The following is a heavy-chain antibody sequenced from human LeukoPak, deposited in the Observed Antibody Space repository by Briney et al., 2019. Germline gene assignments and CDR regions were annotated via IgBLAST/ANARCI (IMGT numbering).Heavy chain of an antibody. CDR2: IYYSGST. CDR1: GGSISSYY. J-gene: IGHJ4*02. V-gene: IGHV4-59*08. D-gene: IGHD3-10*01. Sequence: SETLSLTCTVSGGSISSYYWSWIRQPPGKGLEWIGYIYYSGSTNYNPSLKSRVTISVDTSKNQFSLKLSSVTAADTAVYYCARHGGRFGEFDYWGQGTPVTVSS. CDR3: ARHGGRFGEFDY.